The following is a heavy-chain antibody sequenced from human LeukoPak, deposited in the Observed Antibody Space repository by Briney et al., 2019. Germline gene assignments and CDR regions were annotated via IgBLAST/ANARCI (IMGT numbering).Heavy chain of an antibody. CDR1: GYSISSGYY. V-gene: IGHV4-38-2*01. D-gene: IGHD3-10*01. CDR3: ARRSDVLLWFGELFPAFDI. J-gene: IGHJ3*02. Sequence: SETLSLTCAVSGYSISSGYYWGWIRPPPGKGLEWIGSIYHSGSTYYNPSLKNRVTISVDTSKNQFSLKLSSVTAADTAVYYCARRSDVLLWFGELFPAFDIWGQGTMVTVSS. CDR2: IYHSGST.